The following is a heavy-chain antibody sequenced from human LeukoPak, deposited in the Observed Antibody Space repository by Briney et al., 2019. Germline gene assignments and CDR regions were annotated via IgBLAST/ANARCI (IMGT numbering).Heavy chain of an antibody. J-gene: IGHJ3*02. CDR2: ISSLSTYI. CDR1: GFTFTSYS. Sequence: GGSLRLSCAASGFTFTSYSMNWVRQAPGKGLEWVSSISSLSTYIYYADSVKGRFTISRDNAQNSLFLQMNSLRAEDTAVYYCARGGSYLSAFDIWGQGTMVTVSS. V-gene: IGHV3-21*04. D-gene: IGHD1-26*01. CDR3: ARGGSYLSAFDI.